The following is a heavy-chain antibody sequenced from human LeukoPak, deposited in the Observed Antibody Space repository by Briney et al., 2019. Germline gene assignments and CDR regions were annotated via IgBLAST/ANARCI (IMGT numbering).Heavy chain of an antibody. Sequence: ASVKVSCKASGYTFTSYGISWVRQAPGQGLEWMGWISAYNGNTNYAQKLQGRVTMTTDTSTSTAYMELRSLRSDDTAVYYCARGRAEQWLVPLDAFDIWGQGTMVTVSS. CDR1: GYTFTSYG. CDR3: ARGRAEQWLVPLDAFDI. V-gene: IGHV1-18*01. CDR2: ISAYNGNT. J-gene: IGHJ3*02. D-gene: IGHD6-19*01.